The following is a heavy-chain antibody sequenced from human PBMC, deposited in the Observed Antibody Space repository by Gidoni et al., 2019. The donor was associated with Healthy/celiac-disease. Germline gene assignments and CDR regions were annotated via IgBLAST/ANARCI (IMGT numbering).Heavy chain of an antibody. V-gene: IGHV1-24*01. J-gene: IGHJ4*02. CDR2: FDPEDGET. CDR1: GYTLTDLS. CDR3: ATDQGIAVAAKGGFDY. Sequence: QVQLVQSGAEVKKPGASVKVSCKVSGYTLTDLSMHWVRQAPGKGLEWMGGFDPEDGETIYEKKSQGRVTMTEDTSTDTAYMGLSSRRSEDTAVYYCATDQGIAVAAKGGFDYWGQGTLVTVSS. D-gene: IGHD6-19*01.